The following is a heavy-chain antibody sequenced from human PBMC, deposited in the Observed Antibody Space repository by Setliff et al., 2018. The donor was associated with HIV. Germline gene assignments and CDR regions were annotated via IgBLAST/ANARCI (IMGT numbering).Heavy chain of an antibody. CDR1: GGSISSSSYY. CDR3: ASPGGDSSGWTRGFDY. J-gene: IGHJ4*02. D-gene: IGHD6-19*01. V-gene: IGHV4-39*01. Sequence: PSETLSLTCTVSGGSISSSSYYWGWIRQPPGKGLEWIGSIYYSGSTHYSPSLKSRVTISVDTSKNQFSLKLSSVTAADTAVYYCASPGGDSSGWTRGFDYWGQGTLVTVSS. CDR2: IYYSGST.